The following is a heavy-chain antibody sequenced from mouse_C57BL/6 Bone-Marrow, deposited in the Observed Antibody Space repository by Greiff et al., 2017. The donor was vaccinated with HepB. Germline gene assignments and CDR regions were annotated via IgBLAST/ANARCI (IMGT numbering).Heavy chain of an antibody. V-gene: IGHV1-69*01. CDR3: AGLYYDYRYWYFDV. CDR1: GYTFTSYW. D-gene: IGHD2-4*01. CDR2: IDPSDSNT. J-gene: IGHJ1*03. Sequence: QVQLQQSGAELVMPGASVKLSCKASGYTFTSYWMHWVQQRPGQGLEWIGEIDPSDSNTNYNQKFKGKSTLTVDKSASTAYMQLSSLTSEESAVYDCAGLYYDYRYWYFDVWGTGTTVTVSS.